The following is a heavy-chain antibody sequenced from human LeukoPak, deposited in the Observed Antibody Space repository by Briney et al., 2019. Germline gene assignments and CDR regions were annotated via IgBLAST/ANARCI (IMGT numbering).Heavy chain of an antibody. CDR1: GDSISIYY. CDR2: IYYSGST. Sequence: SETLSLTCSVSGDSISIYYWSWIRQPPGKGLEWIGYIYYSGSTNYNPSLKSRVTISVDTSKNQFSLKLSSVTAADTAVYYCARAYYDRRFDPWGQGTLVTVSS. J-gene: IGHJ5*02. V-gene: IGHV4-59*01. D-gene: IGHD3-22*01. CDR3: ARAYYDRRFDP.